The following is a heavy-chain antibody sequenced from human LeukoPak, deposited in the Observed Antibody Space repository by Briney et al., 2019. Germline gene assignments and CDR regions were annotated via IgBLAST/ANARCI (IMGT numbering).Heavy chain of an antibody. J-gene: IGHJ4*02. D-gene: IGHD3-3*01. CDR1: GYTFTSYY. CDR2: INPSGGST. Sequence: ASVTVSCKASGYTFTSYYMHWVRQAPGQGLEWMGIINPSGGSTSYAQKFQGRVTMTRDTSTSTVYMELSSLRSEDTAVYYCARTYYDFWSGYYAFDYWGQGTLVTVSS. CDR3: ARTYYDFWSGYYAFDY. V-gene: IGHV1-46*01.